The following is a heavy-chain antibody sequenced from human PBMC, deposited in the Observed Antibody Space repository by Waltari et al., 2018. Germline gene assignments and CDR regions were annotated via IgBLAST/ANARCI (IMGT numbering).Heavy chain of an antibody. Sequence: EVQLVESGGGLVQPGGSLRLSCAASGFTFSSYAMSWVRQAPGKGLEWVSAISGSGGSTYYADSVKGRFTISRDNAKNSLYLQMNSLRAEDTALYHCARDFRRYSYGHYWYFDLWGRGTLVTVSS. J-gene: IGHJ2*01. D-gene: IGHD5-18*01. CDR1: GFTFSSYA. CDR3: ARDFRRYSYGHYWYFDL. CDR2: ISGSGGST. V-gene: IGHV3-23*04.